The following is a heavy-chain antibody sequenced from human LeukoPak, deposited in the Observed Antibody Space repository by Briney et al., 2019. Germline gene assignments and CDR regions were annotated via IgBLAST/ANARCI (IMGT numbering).Heavy chain of an antibody. CDR2: IKSKADGGTT. Sequence: GGSLRLSCAASGFTFSNAWMNWVRQAPGKGLEWVGRIKSKADGGTTDYAAPVKGRFTISRDDSKNTLYLQMNSLKTEDTAVYYCTTDDYGDYVGLGYWGQGTLVTVSS. J-gene: IGHJ4*02. CDR3: TTDDYGDYVGLGY. CDR1: GFTFSNAW. D-gene: IGHD4-17*01. V-gene: IGHV3-15*07.